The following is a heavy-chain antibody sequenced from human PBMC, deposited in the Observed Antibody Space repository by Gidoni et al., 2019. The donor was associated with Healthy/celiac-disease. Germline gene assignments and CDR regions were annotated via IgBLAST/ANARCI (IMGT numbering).Heavy chain of an antibody. CDR1: GFTFSSYA. J-gene: IGHJ4*02. D-gene: IGHD3-10*01. CDR2: ISSNGGST. CDR3: VKAGRVRGVMDYFDY. V-gene: IGHV3-64D*06. Sequence: EVQLVESGGGLVQPGGSLRLSCSASGFTFSSYAMHWVRQAPGKGLEYVSAISSNGGSTYYADSVKGRFTISRDNSKNTLYLQMSSLRAEDMAVYYCVKAGRVRGVMDYFDYWGQGTLVTVSS.